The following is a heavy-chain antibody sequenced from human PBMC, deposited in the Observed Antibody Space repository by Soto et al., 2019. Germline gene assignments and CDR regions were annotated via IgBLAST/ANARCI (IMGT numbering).Heavy chain of an antibody. CDR2: LSNTGRRT. V-gene: IGHV3-23*01. J-gene: IGHJ4*02. Sequence: EVQVLESGGGLVQSGGSLRLSCVVSVFPFGANAMSWVRQAPGKGLEWVSGLSNTGRRTSYADSVKGRFNISRDSSENTVYLQMNSLRVEDTAVYYCATEMGATQGPFDNWGQGTLVTVSS. CDR1: VFPFGANA. D-gene: IGHD1-26*01. CDR3: ATEMGATQGPFDN.